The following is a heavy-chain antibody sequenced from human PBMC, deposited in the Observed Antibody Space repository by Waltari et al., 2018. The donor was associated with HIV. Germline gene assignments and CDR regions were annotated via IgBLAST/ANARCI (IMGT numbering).Heavy chain of an antibody. Sequence: QVQLQESDPGLVKPSETLSLTCTVTGGSISSYYWSWIRQPPGKGLEWIGYIYYSGSTNYNPSLKSRVTISVDTSKNQFSLKLSSVTAADTAVYYCASSPGDYWGQGTLVTVSS. CDR3: ASSPGDY. CDR1: GGSISSYY. J-gene: IGHJ4*02. CDR2: IYYSGST. V-gene: IGHV4-59*01.